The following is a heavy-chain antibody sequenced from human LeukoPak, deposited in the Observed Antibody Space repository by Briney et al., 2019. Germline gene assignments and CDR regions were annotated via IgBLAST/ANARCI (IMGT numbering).Heavy chain of an antibody. D-gene: IGHD3-9*01. CDR2: INPNSGGT. V-gene: IGHV1-2*06. J-gene: IGHJ5*02. CDR1: GYPFTGYY. Sequence: ASVKVSCKASGYPFTGYYVHWVRQAPGQGLEWMGRINPNSGGTNYALKFQGKVTMTRDTSISTAYMELSRLRSDDTAVYYCAKRGYFDRKPFDPWGQGTLVTVSS. CDR3: AKRGYFDRKPFDP.